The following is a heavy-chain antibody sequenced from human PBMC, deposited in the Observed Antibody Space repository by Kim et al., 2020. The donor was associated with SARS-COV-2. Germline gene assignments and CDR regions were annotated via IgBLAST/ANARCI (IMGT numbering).Heavy chain of an antibody. V-gene: IGHV4-39*01. J-gene: IGHJ4*02. D-gene: IGHD6-13*01. Sequence: YSNPSLRVRVTISVETSKNPFSLKLSSVTAADTAVYYCARQYIAAAEFDYWGQGTLVTVSS. CDR3: ARQYIAAAEFDY.